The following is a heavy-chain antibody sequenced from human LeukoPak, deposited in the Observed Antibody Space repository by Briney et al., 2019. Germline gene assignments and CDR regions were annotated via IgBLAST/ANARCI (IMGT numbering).Heavy chain of an antibody. CDR2: IYHSGST. V-gene: IGHV4-4*02. J-gene: IGHJ4*02. CDR1: GGSTSSSNW. Sequence: SETLSLTFAFSGGSTSSSNWWSWVRQPPGKGLGWIGEIYHSGSTNYNPSLKSRVTISVDKSKNQFSLTLSSVTAADTAVYYCARLPPCGGDPFDYWGQGTLVTVSS. D-gene: IGHD2-21*02. CDR3: ARLPPCGGDPFDY.